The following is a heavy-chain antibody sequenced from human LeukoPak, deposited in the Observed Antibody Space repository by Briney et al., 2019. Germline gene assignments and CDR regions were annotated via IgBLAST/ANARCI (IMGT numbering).Heavy chain of an antibody. V-gene: IGHV3-7*01. CDR1: GFTFSTYW. J-gene: IGHJ4*02. Sequence: PGGSLRLSCAASGFTFSTYWINWVRQAPGKGLEWVANINEDGSEKRYVDSVKDRFTISRDNAKNSVHLQMNSLRAEDTAVYYCARGPMGSPAPPDYWGQGALVTVSS. D-gene: IGHD2-2*01. CDR2: INEDGSEK. CDR3: ARGPMGSPAPPDY.